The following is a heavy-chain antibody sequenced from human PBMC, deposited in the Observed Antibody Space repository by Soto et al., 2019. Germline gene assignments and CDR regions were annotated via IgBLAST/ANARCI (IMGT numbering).Heavy chain of an antibody. D-gene: IGHD6-13*01. CDR1: GDSGRNYF. J-gene: IGHJ4*02. CDR2: LFKGVTT. Sequence: SETLSLTCSVSGDSGRNYFWTWIRQPPGKGLEWIASLFKGVTTKTNPSLVSRLTISVDSSKRQFSLKLSSLTASDTAVYYCANLAAGATVWGQGKLVTVSS. CDR3: ANLAAGATV. V-gene: IGHV4-59*08.